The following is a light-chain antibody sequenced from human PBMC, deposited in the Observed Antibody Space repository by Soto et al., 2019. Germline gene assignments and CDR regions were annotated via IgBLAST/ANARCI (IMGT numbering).Light chain of an antibody. CDR2: EVS. Sequence: QSALTQPASVSGSPGQSITISCTGTSSDVGTCNLVSWYQQHPGKAPKVMIYEVSLRPSGVSDRFSGSKSGNTASLTISGLQAADEANYYCCSYAGNSAWVFGGGTQLTVL. CDR3: CSYAGNSAWV. J-gene: IGLJ3*02. V-gene: IGLV2-23*02. CDR1: SSDVGTCNL.